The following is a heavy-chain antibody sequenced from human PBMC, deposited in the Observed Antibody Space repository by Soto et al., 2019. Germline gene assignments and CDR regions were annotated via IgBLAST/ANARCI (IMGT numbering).Heavy chain of an antibody. Sequence: ASVKVSCKASGGTFSSYTISWVRQAPGQGLEWMGRIIPILGIANYAQKFQGRVTITADKSTSTAYMELSSLRSEDTAVYYCARASSAFPRYWFDPWGQGTLVTVSS. CDR3: ARASSAFPRYWFDP. CDR2: IIPILGIA. J-gene: IGHJ5*02. V-gene: IGHV1-69*02. CDR1: GGTFSSYT. D-gene: IGHD2-15*01.